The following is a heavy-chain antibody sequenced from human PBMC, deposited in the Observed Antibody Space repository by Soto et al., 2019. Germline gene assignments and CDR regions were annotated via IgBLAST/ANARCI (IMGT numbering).Heavy chain of an antibody. Sequence: ASVKVSCKASGGTFSSYAISWVRQAPGQGLEWMGGIIPILGIANYAQKFQGRVTITADKSTSTAYMELSSLRSEDTAVYYCAREPLDIVVVPAAMGYYYMDVWGKGTTVTVSS. D-gene: IGHD2-2*03. CDR3: AREPLDIVVVPAAMGYYYMDV. CDR2: IIPILGIA. V-gene: IGHV1-69*10. CDR1: GGTFSSYA. J-gene: IGHJ6*03.